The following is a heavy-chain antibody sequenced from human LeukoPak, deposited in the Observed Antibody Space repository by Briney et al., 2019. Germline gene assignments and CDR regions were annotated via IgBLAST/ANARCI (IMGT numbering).Heavy chain of an antibody. J-gene: IGHJ6*03. V-gene: IGHV4-59*01. CDR1: DDSITMYY. CDR3: ARTTEGYCRSTSYSWCYYYYMDV. D-gene: IGHD2-2*01. Sequence: PSETLSLTCTVSDDSITMYYWTWIRQPPGKGLEWIGYIYYSGSTNYNPSLKSRVTISVDTSKNQFSLKLSSVTAADTAVYYCARTTEGYCRSTSYSWCYYYYMDVWGKGTTVTVSS. CDR2: IYYSGST.